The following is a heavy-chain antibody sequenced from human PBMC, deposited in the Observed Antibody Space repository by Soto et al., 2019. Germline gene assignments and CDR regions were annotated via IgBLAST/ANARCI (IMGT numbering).Heavy chain of an antibody. CDR1: GGSISSGGYS. D-gene: IGHD2-2*01. CDR3: ARVPDY. Sequence: QLQLQESGSGLVKPSQTLSLTCAVSGGSISSGGYSWRWIRQPPGKGLEWIGYMYHSGSTYYNPSRKSRVTISIDRTKNQFSLKLSSVTAADTAVYYCARVPDYWGQGILVTVSS. CDR2: MYHSGST. V-gene: IGHV4-30-2*01. J-gene: IGHJ4*02.